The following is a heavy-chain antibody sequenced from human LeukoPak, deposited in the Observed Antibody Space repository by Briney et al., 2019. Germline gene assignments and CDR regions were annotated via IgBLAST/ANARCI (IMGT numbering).Heavy chain of an antibody. D-gene: IGHD6-13*01. Sequence: ASVKVSCEASGYTFTSYGISWVRQAPGQGLEWMGWISAYNGNSNYAQKLQGRVTMTTDTSTSTAYMELRSLRSDDTAVYYCARDSPVDYSSSWYGYWGQGTLVTVSS. CDR2: ISAYNGNS. CDR3: ARDSPVDYSSSWYGY. CDR1: GYTFTSYG. J-gene: IGHJ4*02. V-gene: IGHV1-18*04.